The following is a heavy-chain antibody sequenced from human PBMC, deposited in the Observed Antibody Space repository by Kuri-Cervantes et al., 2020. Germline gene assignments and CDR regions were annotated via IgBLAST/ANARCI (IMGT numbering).Heavy chain of an antibody. J-gene: IGHJ4*02. V-gene: IGHV1-8*01. CDR2: LNSNSGST. CDR1: GYTLTTSY. CDR3: ATGPPSPHYLSSWYRDYFHF. D-gene: IGHD6-13*01. Sequence: ASVKVSCKASGYTLTTSYITWVRQATGQGLEWMGWLNSNSGSTGYAQKFQGRVTMTRDTSINTAYMELSRLRSDDTAVYYCATGPPSPHYLSSWYRDYFHFWGQGTLVTVSS.